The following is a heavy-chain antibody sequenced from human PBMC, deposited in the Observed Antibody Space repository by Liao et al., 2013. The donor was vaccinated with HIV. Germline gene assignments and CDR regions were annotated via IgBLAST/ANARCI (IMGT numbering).Heavy chain of an antibody. Sequence: QLQLQESGPGLVKPPETLSLTCTLSGGSISLSPYYWGWIRQSPGKGLEWIGSIFHSGSTYYNPSLKSRVTISIDTSKNQFSLGLSSVTAADTAVYYCARDLDTWSEEAFDLWGRGTLVTVSS. V-gene: IGHV4-39*07. CDR3: ARDLDTWSEEAFDL. CDR1: GGSISLSPYY. J-gene: IGHJ3*01. D-gene: IGHD3-3*01. CDR2: IFHSGST.